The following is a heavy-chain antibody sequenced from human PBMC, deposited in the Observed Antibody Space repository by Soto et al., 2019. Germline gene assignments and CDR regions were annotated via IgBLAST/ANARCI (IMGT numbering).Heavy chain of an antibody. CDR1: GGSVSSGNYY. CDR2: ISNSGTT. V-gene: IGHV4-61*01. Sequence: SETLSLTCTVSGGSVSSGNYYWSWIRQPPGKGLEWIAHISNSGTTNNNPSLKSRVTISLDTSKNQFSVRLSSVTAADTAVYYCARDRGPGIDYWGQGTMVTVSS. CDR3: ARDRGPGIDY. J-gene: IGHJ4*02.